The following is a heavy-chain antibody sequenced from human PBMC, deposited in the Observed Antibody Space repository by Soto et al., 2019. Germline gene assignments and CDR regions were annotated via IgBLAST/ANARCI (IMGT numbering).Heavy chain of an antibody. V-gene: IGHV5-10-1*01. D-gene: IGHD6-6*01. Sequence: PGESLKISCEGSGYSLTTHWINWVRQMPGKGLEWMGRIDPSDSYTNYSPSFQGHVTISADKSISTAYLQWSSLKASDTAMYYCARPTDSSSSYYYYGMDVWGQGTTVTVSS. J-gene: IGHJ6*02. CDR3: ARPTDSSSSYYYYGMDV. CDR1: GYSLTTHW. CDR2: IDPSDSYT.